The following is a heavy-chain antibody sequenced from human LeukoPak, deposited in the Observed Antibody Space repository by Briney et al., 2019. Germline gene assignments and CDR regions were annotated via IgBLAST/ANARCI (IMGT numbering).Heavy chain of an antibody. Sequence: ETLSLTCAVYGGSFSGYYWSWIRQPPGKGLEWIGEINHSGSTNYNPSLKSRVTISVDTSKNQFSLKLSSVTAADTAVYYCARSGYCSGGSCYPEYDYWGQGTLVTVSS. V-gene: IGHV4-34*01. J-gene: IGHJ4*02. D-gene: IGHD2-15*01. CDR2: INHSGST. CDR3: ARSGYCSGGSCYPEYDY. CDR1: GGSFSGYY.